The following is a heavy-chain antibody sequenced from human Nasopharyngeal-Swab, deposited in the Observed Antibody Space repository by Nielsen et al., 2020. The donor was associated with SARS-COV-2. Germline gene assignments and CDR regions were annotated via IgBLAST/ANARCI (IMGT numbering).Heavy chain of an antibody. CDR3: ARDREVGATTISRDY. J-gene: IGHJ4*02. Sequence: ASVKVSCKASGYTFTSYGISWVRQAPGQGLEWMGWISAYNGNTNYAQKLQGRVTMTTDTSTSTAYMELRSLRSDDTAVYHCARDREVGATTISRDYWGQGTLVTVSS. V-gene: IGHV1-18*04. D-gene: IGHD1-26*01. CDR2: ISAYNGNT. CDR1: GYTFTSYG.